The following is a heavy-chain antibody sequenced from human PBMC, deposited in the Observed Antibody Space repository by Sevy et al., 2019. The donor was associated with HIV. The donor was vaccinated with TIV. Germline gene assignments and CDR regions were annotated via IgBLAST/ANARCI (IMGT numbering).Heavy chain of an antibody. CDR1: GFTFSSYW. CDR2: INSDGSKT. V-gene: IGHV3-74*01. CDR3: ARDKSATAVDY. J-gene: IGHJ4*02. Sequence: GGSLRLSCAASGFTFSSYWMHWVRQAPGKGLVWVSHINSDGSKTGYADSVKGRSTISRDNAKNTLYLQMNSLRAEDTAVYYCARDKSATAVDYWGQGTLVTVSS. D-gene: IGHD6-25*01.